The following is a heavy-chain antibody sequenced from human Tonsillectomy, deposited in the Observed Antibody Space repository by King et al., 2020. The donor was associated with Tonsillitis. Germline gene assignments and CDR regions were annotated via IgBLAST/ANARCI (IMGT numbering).Heavy chain of an antibody. V-gene: IGHV1-2*02. Sequence: QLVQSGAEVKKPRASVKVSCKASGYTFTDYYVHWLRQAPGQGLEWLGWINPTSGGTSYAHNFQGRVTMTRDTSITTAYMELTRLTSDDTAVYYCARERRRMVDAGLGWFDPWGQGTLVTVSS. CDR3: ARERRRMVDAGLGWFDP. D-gene: IGHD3/OR15-3a*01. CDR2: INPTSGGT. CDR1: GYTFTDYY. J-gene: IGHJ5*02.